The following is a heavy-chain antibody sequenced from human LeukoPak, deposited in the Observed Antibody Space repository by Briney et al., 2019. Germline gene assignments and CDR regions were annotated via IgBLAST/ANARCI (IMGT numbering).Heavy chain of an antibody. Sequence: ASVKVSCKASGYTFTSYGISWVRQAPGQGLEWMGWISAYNGNTNYAQKLQGRVTMTTDTSTSTAYMELRSLRSDDTAVYYCARDQERLLWFGENFDYWGRGTLVTVSS. V-gene: IGHV1-18*01. CDR3: ARDQERLLWFGENFDY. J-gene: IGHJ4*02. D-gene: IGHD3-10*01. CDR2: ISAYNGNT. CDR1: GYTFTSYG.